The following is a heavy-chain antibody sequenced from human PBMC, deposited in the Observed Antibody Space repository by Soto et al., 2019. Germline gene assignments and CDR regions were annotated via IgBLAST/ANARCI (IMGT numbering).Heavy chain of an antibody. CDR2: MNPNSGNT. V-gene: IGHV1-8*01. J-gene: IGHJ3*02. CDR3: ARGLGSSGWYSPWDAFDI. D-gene: IGHD6-19*01. CDR1: GYTFTSYD. Sequence: ASVKVSCKASGYTFTSYDITWVRQATGQELEWMGWMNPNSGNTGYAQKFQGRVTMTRNTSISTAYLQWSSLKASDTAMYYCARGLGSSGWYSPWDAFDIWGQGTMVTVSS.